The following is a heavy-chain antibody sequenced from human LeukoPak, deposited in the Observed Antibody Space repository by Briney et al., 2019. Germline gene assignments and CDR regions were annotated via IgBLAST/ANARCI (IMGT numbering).Heavy chain of an antibody. CDR3: ARGGESYSDY. CDR1: GGSISGYY. CDR2: LDPSGST. J-gene: IGHJ4*02. V-gene: IGHV4-4*07. Sequence: SETLSLTYTVSGGSISGYYWTWIRQPVGKGLEWIGRLDPSGSTNYNPSLNSRVTMSVDTSKNQFSLKLTSVTAADTAVYYCARGGESYSDYWGQGTLVTVSS. D-gene: IGHD2-21*01.